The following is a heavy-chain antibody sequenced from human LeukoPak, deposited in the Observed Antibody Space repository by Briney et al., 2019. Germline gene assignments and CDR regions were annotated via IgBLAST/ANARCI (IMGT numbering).Heavy chain of an antibody. CDR1: GFTFSSYG. CDR2: IRYDGSNK. Sequence: PGGSLRLSCAASGFTFSSYGMHWVRQAPGKGLEWVAFIRYDGSNKYYVDSVKGRFTISRDNSKNTLYLQMNSLRAEDTAVYFCAKDKDPWKSTSISDFDYWGQGTLVTVSS. CDR3: AKDKDPWKSTSISDFDY. J-gene: IGHJ4*02. D-gene: IGHD1-1*01. V-gene: IGHV3-30*02.